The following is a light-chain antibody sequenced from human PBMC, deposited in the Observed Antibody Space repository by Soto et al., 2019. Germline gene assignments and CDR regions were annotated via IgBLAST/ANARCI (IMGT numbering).Light chain of an antibody. CDR1: SSDVGAYNF. Sequence: QSALTQPASVSGSHGRSITISCTGTSSDVGAYNFVSWYQQYPGKAPKLMIYEVSHRPSGISTRFSGSKSGTTASLTISGLQPEDEADYYCSSYTRTSTVVIFGGGTKVTVL. CDR3: SSYTRTSTVVI. CDR2: EVS. V-gene: IGLV2-14*01. J-gene: IGLJ2*01.